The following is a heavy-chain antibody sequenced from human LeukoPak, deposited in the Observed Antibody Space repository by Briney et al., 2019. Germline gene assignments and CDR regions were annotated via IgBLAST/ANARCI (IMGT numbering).Heavy chain of an antibody. V-gene: IGHV3-30*02. D-gene: IGHD2-21*02. Sequence: GGSLRLSCAASGFTFSDYGMHWLRQAPGKGLEWVAFVGWDGSEKHYADSVRGRVPISRDNSRNTLFLEINSLRPEDTAVYFCARAAVVTGGLDLWGRGTLVTVSS. J-gene: IGHJ2*01. CDR1: GFTFSDYG. CDR2: VGWDGSEK. CDR3: ARAAVVTGGLDL.